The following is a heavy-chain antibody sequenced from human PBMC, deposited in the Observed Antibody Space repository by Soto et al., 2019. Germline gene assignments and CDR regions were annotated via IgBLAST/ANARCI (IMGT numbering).Heavy chain of an antibody. D-gene: IGHD4-4*01. Sequence: SETLSLTCAVSGGSVSSVSYYWSWIRQPPGKGLEWIGYISYSGSTNYTPSLKSRVSMSLDTSRNQFSLKLISVTAADTAVYFCARADDYKSSWFDPWGQGTLVTVSS. CDR2: ISYSGST. V-gene: IGHV4-61*01. J-gene: IGHJ5*02. CDR3: ARADDYKSSWFDP. CDR1: GGSVSSVSYY.